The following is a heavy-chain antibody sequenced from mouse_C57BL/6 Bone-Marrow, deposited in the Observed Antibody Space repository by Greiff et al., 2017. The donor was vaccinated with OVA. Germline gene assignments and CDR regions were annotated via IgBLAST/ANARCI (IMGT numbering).Heavy chain of an antibody. CDR3: ARGGDY. J-gene: IGHJ2*01. CDR1: GFTFSSYG. CDR2: ISSGGSYT. V-gene: IGHV5-6*01. Sequence: EVNLVESGGDLVKPGGSLKLSCAASGFTFSSYGMSWVRQTPDKRLEWVATISSGGSYTYYPDSVKGRFTISRDNAKNTLYLQMSSLKSEDTAMYYCARGGDYWGQGTTLTVSS.